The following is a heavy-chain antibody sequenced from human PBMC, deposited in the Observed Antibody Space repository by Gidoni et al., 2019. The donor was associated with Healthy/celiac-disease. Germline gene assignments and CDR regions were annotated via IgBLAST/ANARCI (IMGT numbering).Heavy chain of an antibody. D-gene: IGHD3-22*01. J-gene: IGHJ4*02. Sequence: HVQLVQSGAAVKKPGSSVKVSCKASGGTFSSYATSSVRQAPAQGLGWMGGIIPIFGTANYAQKFQDRVTITADESTSTAYMELSSLRSEDTAVYYCARDSYYYDSSGYQEFDYWGQGTLVTVSS. CDR3: ARDSYYYDSSGYQEFDY. CDR2: IIPIFGTA. V-gene: IGHV1-69*01. CDR1: GGTFSSYA.